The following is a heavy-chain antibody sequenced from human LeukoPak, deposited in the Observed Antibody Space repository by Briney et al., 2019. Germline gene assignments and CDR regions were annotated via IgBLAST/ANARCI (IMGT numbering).Heavy chain of an antibody. CDR1: GYTFTSYG. CDR2: INTNTGNP. V-gene: IGHV7-4-1*02. D-gene: IGHD6-13*01. Sequence: ASVKVSCKASGYTFTSYGISWVRQAPGQGLEWMGWINTNTGNPTYAQGFTGRFVFSLDTSVSTAYLQISSLKAEDTAVYYCARDGSWYPYYYYYMDVWGKGTTVTVSS. CDR3: ARDGSWYPYYYYYMDV. J-gene: IGHJ6*03.